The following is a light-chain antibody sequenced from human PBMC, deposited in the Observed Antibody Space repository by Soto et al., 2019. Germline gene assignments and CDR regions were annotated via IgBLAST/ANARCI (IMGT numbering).Light chain of an antibody. CDR1: QSASSSY. J-gene: IGKJ1*01. V-gene: IGKV3-20*01. Sequence: EIVLTQSPGTLSLSPGERATLSCRASQSASSSYLAWYQQKPGQAPRLLIYGASSRATGIPDRFSGSGSGTGFPLTISRLEPEDFAVYYCQQYGSSPWTFGQGTKGDIK. CDR2: GAS. CDR3: QQYGSSPWT.